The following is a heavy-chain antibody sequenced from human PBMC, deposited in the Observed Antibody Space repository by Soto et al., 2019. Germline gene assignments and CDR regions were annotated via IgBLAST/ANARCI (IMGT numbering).Heavy chain of an antibody. CDR1: GYTFTSYG. J-gene: IGHJ6*02. CDR2: ISAYNGNT. CDR3: ANGGDYYDSSGYYDYYGMDV. V-gene: IGHV1-18*01. Sequence: ASVKVSCKASGYTFTSYGISWVRQAPGQGLEWMGWISAYNGNTNYAQKLQGRVTMTTDTSTSTAYMELSSLRSDDTAVYYCANGGDYYDSSGYYDYYGMDVWGQGTTVTVSS. D-gene: IGHD3-22*01.